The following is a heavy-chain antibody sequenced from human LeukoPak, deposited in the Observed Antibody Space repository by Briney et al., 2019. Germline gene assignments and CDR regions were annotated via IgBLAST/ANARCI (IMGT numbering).Heavy chain of an antibody. D-gene: IGHD6-13*01. CDR2: KSYDGSNK. CDR3: ARLIAAAGTLSDWFDP. V-gene: IGHV3-30-3*01. CDR1: GFAFNNYA. Sequence: GGSLRLSCAASGFAFNNYAMHWVRQAPGKGLEWVAVKSYDGSNKYYADSVKGRFTISRDNSKNTLYLQMNSLRAEDTAVYYCARLIAAAGTLSDWFDPWGQGTLVTVSS. J-gene: IGHJ5*02.